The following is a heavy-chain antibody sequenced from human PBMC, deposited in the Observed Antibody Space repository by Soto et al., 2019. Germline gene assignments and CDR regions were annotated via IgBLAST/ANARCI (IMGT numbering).Heavy chain of an antibody. CDR3: ARDYESSGIDY. CDR1: GGSVSSGSYY. D-gene: IGHD3-10*01. J-gene: IGHJ4*02. Sequence: SETLSLTCTVSGGSVSSGSYYWSWIRQPPGKGLEWIGYIYYSGSTNYNPSLKSRVTISVDTSKNQFSLKLSSVTAADTAVYYCARDYESSGIDYWGQGTLVTVSS. CDR2: IYYSGST. V-gene: IGHV4-61*01.